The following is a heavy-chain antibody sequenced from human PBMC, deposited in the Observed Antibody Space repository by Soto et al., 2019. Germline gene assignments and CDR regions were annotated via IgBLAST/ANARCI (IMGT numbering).Heavy chain of an antibody. V-gene: IGHV4-30-4*01. CDR2: ISYSGTT. CDR3: ATMGTPVTGLYYFDY. CDR1: GGSISSGNYY. Sequence: QVQLQESGPGLVKPSQTLSLTCTVSGGSISSGNYYWSWIRQPPGKGLEWIGFISYSGTTHYSASLRSRVSNSVDTPKNQCSLDLSSVTAADTAVYYCATMGTPVTGLYYFDYWGQGTLVTVSS. D-gene: IGHD4-17*01. J-gene: IGHJ4*02.